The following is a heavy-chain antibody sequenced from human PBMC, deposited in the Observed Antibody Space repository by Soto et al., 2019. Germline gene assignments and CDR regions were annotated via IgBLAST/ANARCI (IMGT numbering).Heavy chain of an antibody. CDR3: ARGGWLVGASGY. Sequence: ASVKVSCKASGYTFTSYYMHWVRQAPGQGLEWMGIINPSGGSTSYAQKFQGRVTITRDTSASTAYMELSSLRSEDTAVYYCARGGWLVGASGYWGQGTLVTVSS. CDR1: GYTFTSYY. J-gene: IGHJ4*02. V-gene: IGHV1-46*01. D-gene: IGHD1-26*01. CDR2: INPSGGST.